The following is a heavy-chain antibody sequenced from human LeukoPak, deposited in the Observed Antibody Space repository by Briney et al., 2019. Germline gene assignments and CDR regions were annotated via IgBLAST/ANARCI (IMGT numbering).Heavy chain of an antibody. CDR3: ARSDYYDTLGY. CDR1: GDTFSSYA. Sequence: VASVKVSCKASGDTFSSYAISWVRQAPGQGLEWMGGIIPIFGTANYAQKFQGRVTITTDESTSTAYMELSSLRSEDTAVYYCARSDYYDTLGYWGQGTLVTVSS. D-gene: IGHD3-22*01. CDR2: IIPIFGTA. J-gene: IGHJ4*02. V-gene: IGHV1-69*05.